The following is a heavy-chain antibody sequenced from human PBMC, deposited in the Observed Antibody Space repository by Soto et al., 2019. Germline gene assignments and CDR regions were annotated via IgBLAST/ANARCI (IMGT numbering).Heavy chain of an antibody. CDR1: GYTFTSYY. CDR2: INPSGGST. J-gene: IGHJ6*03. Sequence: GASAKVSCKASGYTFTSYYMHWVRQAPEQGLEWMGIINPSGGSTSYAQKFQGRVTMTRDTSTSTVYMELSSLRSEDTAVYYCARDFTTIFGVVTRYYYYYMDVWGKGTTVTVSS. V-gene: IGHV1-46*03. CDR3: ARDFTTIFGVVTRYYYYYMDV. D-gene: IGHD3-3*01.